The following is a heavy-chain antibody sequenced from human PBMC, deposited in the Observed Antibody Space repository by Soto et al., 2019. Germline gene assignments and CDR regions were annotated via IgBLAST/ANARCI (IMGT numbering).Heavy chain of an antibody. CDR2: IHGYNGDT. CDR1: GYTFTSYG. Sequence: QVHLVQSGSEGREPGASVKVSCKSSGYTFTSYGISWVRQAPGQGLEWMGWIHGYNGDTQYARKYQGRLSVTTDTSTDTAYMELRRLRSDDTAVYYCTRDIDYNIDYWGQGTLITVSS. J-gene: IGHJ4*02. CDR3: TRDIDYNIDY. V-gene: IGHV1-18*04. D-gene: IGHD1-1*01.